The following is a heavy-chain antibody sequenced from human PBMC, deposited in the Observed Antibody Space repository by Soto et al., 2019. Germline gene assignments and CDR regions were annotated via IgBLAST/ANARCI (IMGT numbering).Heavy chain of an antibody. Sequence: PGGSLRLSCAASGFTFSSYWMSWVRQAPGKGLEWVANIKQGGSKKYYVDSVKGRFTISRDNSKNTLYLQMNSLRAEDTAVYYCAKDLEATMSAPFYWGQGTLVTVSS. V-gene: IGHV3-7*03. CDR1: GFTFSSYW. CDR3: AKDLEATMSAPFY. J-gene: IGHJ4*02. CDR2: IKQGGSKK. D-gene: IGHD5-12*01.